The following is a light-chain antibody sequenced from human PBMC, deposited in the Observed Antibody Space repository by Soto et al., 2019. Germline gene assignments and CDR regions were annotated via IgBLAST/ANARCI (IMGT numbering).Light chain of an antibody. CDR2: YAS. Sequence: EMVLTQSPVTLSLSPGERATLSCRAGESVTTTVACYQQKSGQAPRLLIYYASTRATGVPARFSGSGSGTDFTLTITSLQSEDFGVYYCQQYKDWPTTFGQGTKVDIK. V-gene: IGKV3-15*01. CDR3: QQYKDWPTT. J-gene: IGKJ1*01. CDR1: ESVTTT.